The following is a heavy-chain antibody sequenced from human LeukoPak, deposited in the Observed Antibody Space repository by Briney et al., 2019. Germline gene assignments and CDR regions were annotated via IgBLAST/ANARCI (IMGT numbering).Heavy chain of an antibody. Sequence: GGSLRLSCAASGFTFSSYWMHWVRQAPGKGLVWVSRINTDGSSTSYADSVKGRFTISRDNAKNTLYLQMNSLRAEDTAVYYCARDYDFYCSGDNCYSPRLSDYWGQGTLVTVSS. J-gene: IGHJ4*02. CDR1: GFTFSSYW. D-gene: IGHD2-15*01. V-gene: IGHV3-74*01. CDR3: ARDYDFYCSGDNCYSPRLSDY. CDR2: INTDGSST.